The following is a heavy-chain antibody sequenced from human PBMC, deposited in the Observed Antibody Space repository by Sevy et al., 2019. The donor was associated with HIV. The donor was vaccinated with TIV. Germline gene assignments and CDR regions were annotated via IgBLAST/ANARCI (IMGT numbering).Heavy chain of an antibody. J-gene: IGHJ5*02. D-gene: IGHD2-2*01. CDR2: IYYSGRT. CDR1: GGSIRSSSYY. CDR3: ATGSGYCSSTSCYGWFDP. V-gene: IGHV4-39*01. Sequence: HSETLSLTCTVSGGSIRSSSYYWGWIRQPPGKGLEWIGGIYYSGRTYYNPSLKSRVTISVDTPKNQFSLKLSSVTAADTAVYYCATGSGYCSSTSCYGWFDPWGQGTLVTVSS.